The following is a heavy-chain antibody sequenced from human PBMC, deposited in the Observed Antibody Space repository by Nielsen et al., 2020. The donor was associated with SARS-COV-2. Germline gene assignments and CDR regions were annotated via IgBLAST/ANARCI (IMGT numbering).Heavy chain of an antibody. D-gene: IGHD3-3*01. CDR2: ISGSGGST. J-gene: IGHJ4*02. CDR3: AKEPITMFGVVSLYYFDY. V-gene: IGHV3-23*01. Sequence: WIRQPPGKGLEWVSAISGSGGSTYYADSVKGRFTISRDNSKNTLYLQMNSLRAEDTAVYFCAKEPITMFGVVSLYYFDYWGQGTLVTVSS.